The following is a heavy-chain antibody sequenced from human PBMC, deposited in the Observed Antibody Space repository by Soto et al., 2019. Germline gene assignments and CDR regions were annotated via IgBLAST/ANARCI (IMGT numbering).Heavy chain of an antibody. V-gene: IGHV4-59*01. CDR2: IYHNGYT. J-gene: IGHJ4*02. D-gene: IGHD3-16*01. Sequence: TLSLTCTVSGGSISTYYWSWIRQPPGKGLEWIGYIYHNGYTHYNPSLKSRVTISVDTSKKQFSLKLNSVTAADTAVYYCARGSWVSKSLTCYECWGQGTLVTVFS. CDR3: ARGSWVSKSLTCYEC. CDR1: GGSISTYY.